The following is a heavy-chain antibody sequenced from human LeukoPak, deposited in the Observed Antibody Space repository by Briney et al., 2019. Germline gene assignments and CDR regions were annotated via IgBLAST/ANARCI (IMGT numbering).Heavy chain of an antibody. CDR2: ASYDGSNK. Sequence: GRSLRLSCATSGFTFSSYAMHWVRQTPGKGLEWVAVASYDGSNKYYADSVEGRFTISRDNSTNTLYLQMNSLRDEGTAVYYCARDRGYNYGSDYWGQGTLVTVSS. D-gene: IGHD5-18*01. V-gene: IGHV3-30*04. CDR1: GFTFSSYA. CDR3: ARDRGYNYGSDY. J-gene: IGHJ4*02.